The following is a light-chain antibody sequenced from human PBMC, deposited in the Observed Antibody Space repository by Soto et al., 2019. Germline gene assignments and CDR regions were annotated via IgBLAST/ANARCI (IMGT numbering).Light chain of an antibody. CDR3: QQYTGPPTT. J-gene: IGKJ5*01. CDR2: RTS. V-gene: IGKV3-20*01. Sequence: EIVLTQSPGTLSLSPGQGATLSCRASQSLSSIYLAWYQQKPGQAPRLLIYRTSSRATGIPDRFSGSGSGTDFTLTISRLEPEDSAVYFCQQYTGPPTTFGQGTRLEIK. CDR1: QSLSSIY.